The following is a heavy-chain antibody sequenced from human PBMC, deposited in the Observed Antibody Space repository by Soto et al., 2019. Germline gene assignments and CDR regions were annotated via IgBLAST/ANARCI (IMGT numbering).Heavy chain of an antibody. CDR2: INSNTGGT. D-gene: IGHD3-22*01. CDR3: ARAADYYDSSGLY. J-gene: IGHJ4*02. V-gene: IGHV1-2*02. CDR1: GYTFKDYF. Sequence: ASVKVSCKASGYTFKDYFLHWVRQAPGQGLEWMGWINSNTGGTNYAQKFQGRVTMTRDTPISTAYMELSRLTSDDTAVYYCARAADYYDSSGLYWGQGTLVTVSS.